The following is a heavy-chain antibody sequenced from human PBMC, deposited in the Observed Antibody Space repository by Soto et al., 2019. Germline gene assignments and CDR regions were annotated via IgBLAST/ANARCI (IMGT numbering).Heavy chain of an antibody. CDR3: AREGQDIVVVPAASSGYGMDV. CDR2: INPSGGST. Sequence: ASVKVSCKASGYTFTSYYMHWVRQAPGQGLEWMGIINPSGGSTSYAQKFQGRVTMTRDTSTSTVYMELSSLRSEDTAVYYCAREGQDIVVVPAASSGYGMDVWSKGTTVTVSS. J-gene: IGHJ6*04. V-gene: IGHV1-46*01. D-gene: IGHD2-2*01. CDR1: GYTFTSYY.